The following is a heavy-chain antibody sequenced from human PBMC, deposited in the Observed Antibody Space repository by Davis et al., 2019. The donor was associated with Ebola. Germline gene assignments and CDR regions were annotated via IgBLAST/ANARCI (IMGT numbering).Heavy chain of an antibody. J-gene: IGHJ6*04. V-gene: IGHV4-34*01. CDR2: INHSGST. CDR1: GGSISSYY. Sequence: MPSETLSLTCTVSGGSISSYYWSWIRQPPGKGLEWIGEINHSGSTNYNPSLKSRVTISVDTSKNQFSLKLSSVTAADTAVYYCARFVVVIRSSGMDVWGKGTTVTVSS. D-gene: IGHD3-22*01. CDR3: ARFVVVIRSSGMDV.